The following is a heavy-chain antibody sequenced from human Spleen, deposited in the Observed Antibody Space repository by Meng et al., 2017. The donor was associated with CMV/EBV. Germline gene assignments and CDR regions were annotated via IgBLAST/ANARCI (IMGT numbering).Heavy chain of an antibody. V-gene: IGHV1-18*01. Sequence: QLVPSGGGGKTAGDSVKVSRKASGYTFTNYGITWVRQAPGQGLEWMGWISAYNGNTNYAQTLQGRVTMTTDTSTSTAYMELGSLRSDDTAVYYCARVEVGITSGDYWGQGTLVTVSS. J-gene: IGHJ4*02. CDR2: ISAYNGNT. CDR1: GYTFTNYG. CDR3: ARVEVGITSGDY. D-gene: IGHD1-26*01.